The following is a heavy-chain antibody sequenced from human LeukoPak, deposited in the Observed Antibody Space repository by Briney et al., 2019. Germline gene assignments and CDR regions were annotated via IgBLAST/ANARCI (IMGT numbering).Heavy chain of an antibody. CDR1: GYTFTSYG. CDR2: ISAYNGNT. Sequence: ASVKVSCKASGYTFTSYGISWVRQAPGQGLEWMGWISAYNGNTNYAQKLQGRVTMTTDTSTSTAYMELRSLRSDDTAVYYCARAVKAIFGVVEPYYYYMDVWGKGTTVTVSS. D-gene: IGHD3-3*01. J-gene: IGHJ6*03. CDR3: ARAVKAIFGVVEPYYYYMDV. V-gene: IGHV1-18*01.